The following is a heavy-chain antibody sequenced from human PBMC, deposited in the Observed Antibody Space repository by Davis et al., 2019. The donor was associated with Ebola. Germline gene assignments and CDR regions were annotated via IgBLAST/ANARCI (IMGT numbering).Heavy chain of an antibody. J-gene: IGHJ3*02. Sequence: GESLKISCAASGFTFSSYAMSWVRQAPGKGLEWVSAISGSGGSTYYADSVKGRFTISRDNSKNTLYLQMNSLRAEDTAVYYCARELDGYGAFDIWGQGTMVTVSS. CDR1: GFTFSSYA. CDR2: ISGSGGST. D-gene: IGHD5-24*01. CDR3: ARELDGYGAFDI. V-gene: IGHV3-23*01.